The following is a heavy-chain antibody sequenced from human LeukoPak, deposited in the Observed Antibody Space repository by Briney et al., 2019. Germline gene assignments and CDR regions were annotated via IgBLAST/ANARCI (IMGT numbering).Heavy chain of an antibody. CDR1: GGSISSSSYY. CDR3: ASSEGKVRGVAFDP. D-gene: IGHD3-10*01. J-gene: IGHJ5*02. V-gene: IGHV4-39*01. Sequence: SETLSLTCTVSGGSISSSSYYWGWIRQPPGKGLEWIGSIYYSGSTYYNPSLKSRVTISVDTSRNQFSLKLSSVTAADTAVYYCASSEGKVRGVAFDPWGQGTLVTVSS. CDR2: IYYSGST.